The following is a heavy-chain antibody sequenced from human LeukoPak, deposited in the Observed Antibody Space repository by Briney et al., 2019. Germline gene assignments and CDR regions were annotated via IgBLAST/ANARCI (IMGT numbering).Heavy chain of an antibody. Sequence: PGGSLRLSCAASGFTFSSYAMSWVRLAPGKGLEWVSAISGSGGSTYYADSVKGRFTISRDNSKNTLYLQMNSLRAEDTAVYYCATSQGVVVAISQNFDYWGQGTLVTVSS. CDR1: GFTFSSYA. V-gene: IGHV3-23*01. J-gene: IGHJ4*02. CDR3: ATSQGVVVAISQNFDY. D-gene: IGHD3-22*01. CDR2: ISGSGGST.